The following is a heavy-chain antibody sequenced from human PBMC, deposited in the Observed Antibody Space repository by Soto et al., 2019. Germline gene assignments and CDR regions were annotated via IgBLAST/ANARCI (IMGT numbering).Heavy chain of an antibody. Sequence: PSETLSLTCTVSGGSISSSSYYWGWIRQPPGKGLEWIGSIYYSGSTYYNPSLKSRVTISVDTSKNQFSLKLSSVTVADTAVYYCARRRGPMVRGVITNWFDPWGQGTLVTVSS. CDR2: IYYSGST. J-gene: IGHJ5*02. V-gene: IGHV4-39*01. D-gene: IGHD3-10*01. CDR1: GGSISSSSYY. CDR3: ARRRGPMVRGVITNWFDP.